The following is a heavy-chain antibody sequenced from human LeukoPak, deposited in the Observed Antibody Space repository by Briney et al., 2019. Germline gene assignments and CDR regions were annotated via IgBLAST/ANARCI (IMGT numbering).Heavy chain of an antibody. D-gene: IGHD3-22*01. Sequence: SETLSLTCTVSGGSISSYYWSWIRQPPGKGLEWIGYIYYSGSTNYNPSLKSRVTISVDTSKNQFSLKLSSVTAADTAVYYCARDGGPFYDSSGFRYWGQGTLVTVSS. CDR1: GGSISSYY. V-gene: IGHV4-59*01. J-gene: IGHJ4*02. CDR2: IYYSGST. CDR3: ARDGGPFYDSSGFRY.